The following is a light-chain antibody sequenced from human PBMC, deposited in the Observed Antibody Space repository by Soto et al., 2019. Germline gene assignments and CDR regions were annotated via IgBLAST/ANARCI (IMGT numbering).Light chain of an antibody. CDR1: QRVSWW. CDR2: SAS. V-gene: IGKV1-5*03. Sequence: DIQMTQSPFTLSGALGGRVTITCRASQRVSWWLAWYQQKPGKAPELLIYSASTLETGVPSRFSGSGSGTEFTLTVSSLQPDDFATYYCQQYESYPLTFGGGTKVEIK. J-gene: IGKJ4*01. CDR3: QQYESYPLT.